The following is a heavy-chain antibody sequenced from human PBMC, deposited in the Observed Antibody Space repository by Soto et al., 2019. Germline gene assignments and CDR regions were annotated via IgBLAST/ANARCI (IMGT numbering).Heavy chain of an antibody. D-gene: IGHD2-15*01. V-gene: IGHV4-39*01. CDR3: ARRARPMGCSGGSCYDPSFDY. CDR2: IYYSGST. Sequence: QLHLQESGPGLVKPSETLSLTCSVSGGSISSSSYYCGWIRQPPVKGLEWIGSIYYSGSTYYNPSLKSRVTISVDTSKNQFSLKLSSVTAADTAVYYCARRARPMGCSGGSCYDPSFDYWGQGTLVTVSS. CDR1: GGSISSSSYY. J-gene: IGHJ4*02.